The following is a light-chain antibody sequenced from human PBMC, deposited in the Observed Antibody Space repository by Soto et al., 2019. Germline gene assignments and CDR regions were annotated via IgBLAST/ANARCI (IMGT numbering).Light chain of an antibody. V-gene: IGKV3-20*01. CDR3: QQYGTSLP. J-gene: IGKJ4*01. CDR1: QSVSNRY. Sequence: EIVLTQSRGTLSLSPGERATLSCRASQSVSNRYLAWYQQKPGQAPRLLIYGASSRATGIPDRFSGSGSGTDFTLTISRLEPEDFAVYYCQQYGTSLPFGGGTKVDIK. CDR2: GAS.